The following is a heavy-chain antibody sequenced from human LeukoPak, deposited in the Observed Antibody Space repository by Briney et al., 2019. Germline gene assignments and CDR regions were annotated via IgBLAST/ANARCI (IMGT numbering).Heavy chain of an antibody. CDR2: ISSSSSYI. J-gene: IGHJ4*02. V-gene: IGHV3-21*01. Sequence: GGSLRLSCAASGFTFSSYSMNWVRQAPGKGLEWVSSISSSSSYIYYADSVKGRFTISRDNAKNPLYLQMNSLRAEDTAVYYCARGGSGSYYHLFDYWGQGTLVTVSS. CDR1: GFTFSSYS. D-gene: IGHD3-10*01. CDR3: ARGGSGSYYHLFDY.